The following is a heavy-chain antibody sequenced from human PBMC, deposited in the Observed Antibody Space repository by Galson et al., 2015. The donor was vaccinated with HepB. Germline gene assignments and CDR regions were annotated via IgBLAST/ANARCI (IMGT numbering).Heavy chain of an antibody. D-gene: IGHD3-22*01. CDR3: ARSQKPTYYYDSSAQYDYYGMDV. CDR1: GYTSTSYA. V-gene: IGHV1-3*01. J-gene: IGHJ6*02. Sequence: SVKVSCKASGYTSTSYAMHWVRQAPGQRLEWMGWINAGNGNTKYSQKFQGRVTITRDTSASTAYMELSSLRSEDTAVYYCARSQKPTYYYDSSAQYDYYGMDVWGQGTTVTVSS. CDR2: INAGNGNT.